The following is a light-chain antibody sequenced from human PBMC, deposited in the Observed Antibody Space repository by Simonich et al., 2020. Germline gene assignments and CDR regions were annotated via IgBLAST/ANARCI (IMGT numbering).Light chain of an antibody. CDR1: SSDVGGYNY. CDR3: SSYAGSNLWV. CDR2: EVS. V-gene: IGLV2-8*01. J-gene: IGLJ3*02. Sequence: QSALTQPPSASGSPGQSVTISCTGTSSDVGGYNYVSWYQQHPGKAHKLMIYEVSKRPSGVPDRFSGSKSGNTASLTVSGLQAEDEADYYCSSYAGSNLWVFGGGTKLTVL.